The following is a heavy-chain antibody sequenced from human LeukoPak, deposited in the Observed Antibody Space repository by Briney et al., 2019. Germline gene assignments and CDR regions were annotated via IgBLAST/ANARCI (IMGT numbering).Heavy chain of an antibody. CDR2: ISLTGET. D-gene: IGHD1-26*01. CDR1: GGSISSTNW. V-gene: IGHV4-4*02. CDR3: SREGGASCPFGY. Sequence: SETLSLTCGVSGGSISSTNWWSWVRPPPGQGLEWIGEISLTGETNYNPSLNGRVTMSLDESRNQLSLDLTSVTAADTAIYYCSREGGASCPFGYWGQGTLVSVPP. J-gene: IGHJ4*02.